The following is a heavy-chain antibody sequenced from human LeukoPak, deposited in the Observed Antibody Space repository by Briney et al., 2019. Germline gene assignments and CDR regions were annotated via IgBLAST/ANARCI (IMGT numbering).Heavy chain of an antibody. D-gene: IGHD6-13*01. J-gene: IGHJ5*02. V-gene: IGHV3-23*01. Sequence: GSLRLFCAASGFTFSSYAMSWVRQAPGKGLEGVSAISGSCGSTYYADSVKGRFTISRDNSKNTLYLQMNSLRAEDTAVYYCAKDWVASSWFNWFDPWGQGTLVTVSS. CDR2: ISGSCGST. CDR3: AKDWVASSWFNWFDP. CDR1: GFTFSSYA.